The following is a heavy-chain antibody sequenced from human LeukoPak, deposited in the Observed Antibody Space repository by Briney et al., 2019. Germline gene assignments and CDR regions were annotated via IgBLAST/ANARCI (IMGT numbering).Heavy chain of an antibody. CDR1: GGSISSYY. CDR2: IYYSGST. CDR3: ARQATGNYYYYGMDV. V-gene: IGHV4-59*01. Sequence: PSETLSLTCTVSGGSISSYYWSWIRQPPGKGLEWIGCIYYSGSTNYNPSLKSRVTISVDTSKNQFSLKLSSVTAADTAVYYCARQATGNYYYYGMDVWGQGTTVTASS. J-gene: IGHJ6*02. D-gene: IGHD3-9*01.